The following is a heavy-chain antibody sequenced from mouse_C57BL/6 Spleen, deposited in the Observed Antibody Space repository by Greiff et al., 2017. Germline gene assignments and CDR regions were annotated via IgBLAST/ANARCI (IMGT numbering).Heavy chain of an antibody. CDR2: IDPSDSYT. J-gene: IGHJ2*01. Sequence: VQLQQPGAELVRPGTSVKLSCKASGYTFTSYWMHWVKQRPGQGLEWIGVIDPSDSYTNYNQKFKGKATLTVDTSSSTAYMQLSSLTSEDSAVYYCARRTTVVAKDFDYWGQGTTLTVSS. D-gene: IGHD1-1*01. CDR1: GYTFTSYW. CDR3: ARRTTVVAKDFDY. V-gene: IGHV1-59*01.